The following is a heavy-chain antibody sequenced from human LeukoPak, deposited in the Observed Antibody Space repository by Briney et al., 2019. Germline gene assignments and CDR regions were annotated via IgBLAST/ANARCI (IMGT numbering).Heavy chain of an antibody. CDR3: AREGLSCYYPHF. V-gene: IGHV1-46*01. CDR2: INPSGGST. CDR1: GYTFTSYY. D-gene: IGHD3-22*01. Sequence: ASVKVSCKASGYTFTSYYMHWVRQATGQGLEWMGIINPSGGSTSYAQKFQRRVTMTRDTYTSTVYMVLSSLRSEDTAVYYCAREGLSCYYPHFWGRGTVVTVSS. J-gene: IGHJ4*02.